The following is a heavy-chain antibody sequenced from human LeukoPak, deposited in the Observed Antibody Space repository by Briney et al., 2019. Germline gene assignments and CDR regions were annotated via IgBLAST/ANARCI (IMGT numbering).Heavy chain of an antibody. J-gene: IGHJ4*02. Sequence: GGSLRLSCAASGFTFSSYAMSWVRQAPGKGLEWVSAISGSGGSTYYADSVKGRFTISRDNAKNSLYLQMNSLRAEDTAVYYCARARYYYDSSGYYRAFDYWGQGTLVTVSS. CDR3: ARARYYYDSSGYYRAFDY. D-gene: IGHD3-22*01. CDR1: GFTFSSYA. V-gene: IGHV3-23*01. CDR2: ISGSGGST.